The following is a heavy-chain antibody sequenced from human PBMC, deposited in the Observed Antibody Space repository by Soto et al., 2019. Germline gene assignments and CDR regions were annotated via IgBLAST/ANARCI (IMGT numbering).Heavy chain of an antibody. CDR2: ISHCGTS. CDR1: GGSISSIHW. D-gene: IGHD3-9*01. Sequence: QVQLQESGPGLVKPSGTLSLTCAVSGGSISSIHWWTWVRQSPGKGLEYIGEISHCGTSNSNPSLKSPVTLSVDKSKNHFSLTLTSVTAADTAVYYCARVFLTITRGAFDAWGQGTLVIVSS. J-gene: IGHJ3*01. CDR3: ARVFLTITRGAFDA. V-gene: IGHV4-4*02.